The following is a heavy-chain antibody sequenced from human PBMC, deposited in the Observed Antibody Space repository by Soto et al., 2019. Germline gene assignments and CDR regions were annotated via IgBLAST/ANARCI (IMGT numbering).Heavy chain of an antibody. D-gene: IGHD6-13*01. CDR3: ANWVEGSTVHFDY. Sequence: SVKVSCKASGGTFSSYAISWVRQAPGQGLEWMGGIIPIFGTANYAQKFQGRVTITADESTSTAYMELSSLRSEDTAVYYCANWVEGSTVHFDYWGQGTLVTVSS. V-gene: IGHV1-69*13. CDR2: IIPIFGTA. J-gene: IGHJ4*02. CDR1: GGTFSSYA.